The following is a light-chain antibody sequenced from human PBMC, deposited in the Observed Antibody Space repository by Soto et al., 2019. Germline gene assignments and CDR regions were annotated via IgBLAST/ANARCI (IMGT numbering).Light chain of an antibody. V-gene: IGLV2-14*01. CDR3: SSYTSSSTLYVV. Sequence: QSALTQPASVSGSPGQSITISCTGTSSDVGGYNYVSWYQQHPGKAPKLMIYDVSNRPSGVSNRFSGSKSGNTASLTISVLQAEDEADYYCSSYTSSSTLYVVFGGGTKVTVL. CDR1: SSDVGGYNY. CDR2: DVS. J-gene: IGLJ2*01.